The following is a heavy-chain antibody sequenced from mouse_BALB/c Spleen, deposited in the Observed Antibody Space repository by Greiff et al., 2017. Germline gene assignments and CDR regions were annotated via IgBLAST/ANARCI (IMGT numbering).Heavy chain of an antibody. Sequence: QVQLQQPGAELVKPGASVKLSCKASGYTFTSYWMHWVKQRPGQGLEWIGEIDPSDSYTNYNQKFKGKATLTVDKSSSTAYMQLSSLTSEDSAVYYCARSRRYDVDYAMDYWGQGTSVTVSS. J-gene: IGHJ4*01. V-gene: IGHV1-69*02. D-gene: IGHD2-14*01. CDR2: IDPSDSYT. CDR1: GYTFTSYW. CDR3: ARSRRYDVDYAMDY.